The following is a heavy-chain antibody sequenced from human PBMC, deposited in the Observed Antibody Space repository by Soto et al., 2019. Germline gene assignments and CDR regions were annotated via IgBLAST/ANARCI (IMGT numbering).Heavy chain of an antibody. CDR3: ARDGGPITMIVVVPRPPPGPYYFDY. Sequence: GGSLRLSCAASGFTFSGYWMHWVRQAPGKGLVWVSRTSPDGDNTAYADSVKGRFTISRDNAKNTLYLQMNTLKAEDTAVYYCARDGGPITMIVVVPRPPPGPYYFDYWGQGTLVTVSS. V-gene: IGHV3-74*01. J-gene: IGHJ4*02. CDR1: GFTFSGYW. D-gene: IGHD3-22*01. CDR2: TSPDGDNT.